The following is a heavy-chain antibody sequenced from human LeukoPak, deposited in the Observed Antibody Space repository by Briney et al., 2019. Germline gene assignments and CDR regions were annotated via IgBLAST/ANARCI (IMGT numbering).Heavy chain of an antibody. Sequence: GGSLRLSCAASGFTFSSYGMSWVRQAPGKGLEWVSAISGSGGSTYYADSVKGRFTISRDNSKNTLCLQMNSLRAEDTAVYYCAKDLAVTTNFDYWGQGTLVTVSS. CDR3: AKDLAVTTNFDY. CDR1: GFTFSSYG. CDR2: ISGSGGST. V-gene: IGHV3-23*01. D-gene: IGHD4-17*01. J-gene: IGHJ4*02.